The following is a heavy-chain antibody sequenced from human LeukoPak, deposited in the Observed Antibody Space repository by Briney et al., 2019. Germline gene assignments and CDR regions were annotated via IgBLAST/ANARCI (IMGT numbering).Heavy chain of an antibody. CDR2: IRSNSHSGAA. J-gene: IGHJ4*02. D-gene: IGHD3-10*01. Sequence: GGSLRLSCTASGFSFGDFAVSWVRQAPGKGLEWVGLIRSNSHSGAAEYAASVKDRFTISREDSKTIAYLQMNSLKTEDTAVYYCTRAYYYGSGSYYKDYFDYWGQGTLVTVSS. CDR1: GFSFGDFA. CDR3: TRAYYYGSGSYYKDYFDY. V-gene: IGHV3-49*04.